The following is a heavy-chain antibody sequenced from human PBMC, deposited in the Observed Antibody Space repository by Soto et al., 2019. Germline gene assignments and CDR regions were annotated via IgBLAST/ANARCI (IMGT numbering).Heavy chain of an antibody. V-gene: IGHV4-4*02. Sequence: LSLTCAVSGDSISRSYWWSWVRQFPGKGLEWIGEIYHSGSTIYNPSLQSRVTISVDTSKNQFSLKLSSVTAADTAVYYCASPKIAFYNWFDPWGQGTLVTVSS. CDR2: IYHSGST. CDR3: ASPKIAFYNWFDP. CDR1: GDSISRSYW. D-gene: IGHD3-22*01. J-gene: IGHJ5*02.